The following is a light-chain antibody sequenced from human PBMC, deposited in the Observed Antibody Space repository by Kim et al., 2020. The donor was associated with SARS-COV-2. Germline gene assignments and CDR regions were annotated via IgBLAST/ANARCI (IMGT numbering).Light chain of an antibody. J-gene: IGKJ5*01. CDR2: DAS. V-gene: IGKV3-11*01. CDR1: QSIGNY. Sequence: QGERATHSCRGRQSIGNYLAWYQQKPGQAPRLLIYDASNRATGIPAMFSGSGSGTDFTLTISRLEPEDFAVYYCQQRSNWPPITFGQGTRLEIK. CDR3: QQRSNWPPIT.